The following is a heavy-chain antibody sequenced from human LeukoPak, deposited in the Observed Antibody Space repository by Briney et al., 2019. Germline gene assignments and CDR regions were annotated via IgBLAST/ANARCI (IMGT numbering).Heavy chain of an antibody. CDR2: IYSSGNT. CDR3: ASNIAARRAIDY. J-gene: IGHJ4*02. Sequence: SETLSLTCTVSGGSISGYYWSWIRQSPGKGLEWIGHIYSSGNTNYNPSLKSRLTISVDTSKNQFSLKLSSVTAADTAVYYCASNIAARRAIDYWGQGTLVTVSS. D-gene: IGHD6-6*01. V-gene: IGHV4-59*12. CDR1: GGSISGYY.